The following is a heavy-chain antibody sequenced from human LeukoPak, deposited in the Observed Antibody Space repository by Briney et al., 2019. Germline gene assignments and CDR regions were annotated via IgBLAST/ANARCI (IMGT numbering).Heavy chain of an antibody. CDR2: IYTSGST. D-gene: IGHD3-22*01. V-gene: IGHV4-4*07. CDR1: GGSISSYY. J-gene: IGHJ4*02. Sequence: SETLSLTCTVSGGSISSYYWSWIRQPAGKGLEWIGRIYTSGSTNYNPSLKSRVTISVDTSKNQFSLKLSSVTAADTAVYYCARNTYYYDSSGYYGIDYWGQGTLVTVSS. CDR3: ARNTYYYDSSGYYGIDY.